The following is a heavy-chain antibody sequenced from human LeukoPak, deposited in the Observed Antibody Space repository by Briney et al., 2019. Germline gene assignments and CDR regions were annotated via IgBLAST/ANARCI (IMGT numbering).Heavy chain of an antibody. V-gene: IGHV4-34*01. CDR2: INHSGST. CDR1: GGSFSGYY. J-gene: IGHJ4*02. Sequence: SETLSLTCAVYGGSFSGYYWSWIRQPPGKGLEWIGEINHSGSTNYNPSLKSRVTISVDTSKNQFSLKLSSVTAADTAVYYCARTLRLYGYKSTAFDYWGQGTLVTVSS. CDR3: ARTLRLYGYKSTAFDY. D-gene: IGHD5-24*01.